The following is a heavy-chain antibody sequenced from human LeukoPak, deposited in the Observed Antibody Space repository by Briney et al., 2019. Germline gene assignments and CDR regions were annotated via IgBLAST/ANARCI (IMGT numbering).Heavy chain of an antibody. V-gene: IGHV3-23*01. CDR2: ISGSGGST. D-gene: IGHD2-2*01. CDR1: GFTFSSYA. J-gene: IGHJ4*02. CDR3: AKPPNNYCSSTSCHYYFDY. Sequence: GGSLRLSCAASGFTFSSYAMSWVRQAPGKGLGWVSAISGSGGSTYYADSVKGRFTISRDNSKNTLYLQMNSLRAEDTAVYYCAKPPNNYCSSTSCHYYFDYWGQGTLVTVSS.